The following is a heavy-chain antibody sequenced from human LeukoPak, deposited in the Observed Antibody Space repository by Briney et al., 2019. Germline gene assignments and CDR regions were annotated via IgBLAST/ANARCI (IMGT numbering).Heavy chain of an antibody. J-gene: IGHJ6*02. CDR2: IYYSGST. D-gene: IGHD3-22*01. CDR1: GGSISSYY. V-gene: IGHV4-59*06. CDR3: ARDSYDSSGRSNYGMDV. Sequence: PSETLSLTCTVSGGSISSYYWSWIRQPPGKGLEWIGYIYYSGSTYYNPSLKSRVTISVDTSKNQFSLKLSSVTAADTAVYYCARDSYDSSGRSNYGMDVWGQGTTVTVSS.